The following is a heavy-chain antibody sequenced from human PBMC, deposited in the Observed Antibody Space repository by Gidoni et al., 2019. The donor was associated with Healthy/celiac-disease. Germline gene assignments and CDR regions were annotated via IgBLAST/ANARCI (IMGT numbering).Heavy chain of an antibody. CDR3: AKDLGITMIGRTGAFDY. CDR2: ISGSGGST. J-gene: IGHJ4*02. CDR1: GFTFSSYA. V-gene: IGHV3-23*01. D-gene: IGHD3-22*01. Sequence: EVQLLESGGGLVQPGGSLRLSCAASGFTFSSYAMRWVRQAPGKGLEWVSAISGSGGSTYYADSVKGRFTISRDNSKNTLYLQMNSLRAEDTAVYYCAKDLGITMIGRTGAFDYWGQGTLVTVSS.